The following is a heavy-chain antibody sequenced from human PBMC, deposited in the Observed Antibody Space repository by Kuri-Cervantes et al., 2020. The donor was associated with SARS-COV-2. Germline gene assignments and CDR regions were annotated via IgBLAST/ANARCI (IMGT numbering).Heavy chain of an antibody. J-gene: IGHJ4*02. V-gene: IGHV3-30*03. Sequence: GESLKISCAASGFTFSSYGMHWVRQAPGKGLEWVAVISYDGTNKYYADFVKGRFTISRDNSNNTLYLQMNSLRVEDTAVYYCARVPYYYDGSGFFYFDYWGQGTLVTVSS. CDR1: GFTFSSYG. D-gene: IGHD3-22*01. CDR2: ISYDGTNK. CDR3: ARVPYYYDGSGFFYFDY.